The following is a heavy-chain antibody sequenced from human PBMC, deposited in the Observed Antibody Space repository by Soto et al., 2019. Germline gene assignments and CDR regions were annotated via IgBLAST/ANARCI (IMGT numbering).Heavy chain of an antibody. Sequence: QTQLVQSGAEVRKPGASVKVSCKASGYTFKSYGISWVRQTAGQGLEWLGWISAYNGDTKYAQNLQGRVSLTTDATTSSAYMELRSLRSDDTAVYYCARYFWSGQLPYYFDYWGQGTLVTVSS. CDR3: ARYFWSGQLPYYFDY. V-gene: IGHV1-18*01. J-gene: IGHJ4*02. CDR1: GYTFKSYG. CDR2: ISAYNGDT. D-gene: IGHD3-3*01.